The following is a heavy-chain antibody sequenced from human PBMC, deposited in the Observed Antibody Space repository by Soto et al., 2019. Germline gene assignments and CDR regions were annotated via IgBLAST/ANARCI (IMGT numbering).Heavy chain of an antibody. D-gene: IGHD6-19*01. CDR2: ISYDGSNK. J-gene: IGHJ4*02. CDR1: GFTFSSYA. V-gene: IGHV3-30-3*01. CDR3: AREGIAVAGFFDY. Sequence: GGSLRLSCAASGFTFSSYAMHWVRQAPGKGLEWVAVISYDGSNKYYADSVKGRFTIYRDNSKNTLYLQMNSLRAEDTAVYYCAREGIAVAGFFDYWGQGALVTVSS.